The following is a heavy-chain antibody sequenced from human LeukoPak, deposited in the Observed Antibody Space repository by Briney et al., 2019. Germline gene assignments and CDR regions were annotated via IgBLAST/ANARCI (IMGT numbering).Heavy chain of an antibody. Sequence: ASVKVSCKASGGTFSSFVISWVRQAPGQGLEGMGGIIPIFGTPNYAQKFQGRVTITADESTSTAFMELNSLRSEDTTVYYCAEGGGNSRLDAFDIWGQETMVTVSS. CDR3: AEGGGNSRLDAFDI. J-gene: IGHJ3*02. CDR1: GGTFSSFV. D-gene: IGHD2/OR15-2a*01. CDR2: IIPIFGTP. V-gene: IGHV1-69*13.